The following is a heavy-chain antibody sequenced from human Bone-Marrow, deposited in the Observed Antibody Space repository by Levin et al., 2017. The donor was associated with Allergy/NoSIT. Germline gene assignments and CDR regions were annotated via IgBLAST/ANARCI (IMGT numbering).Heavy chain of an antibody. CDR2: MYYSGST. CDR3: ARHWGSFDY. CDR1: GGAIDSRGQY. V-gene: IGHV4-39*01. Sequence: SQTLSLTCTVSGGAIDSRGQYWGWIRQPPGKGLEWIGSMYYSGSTYYNPSLTSRVTISADTSKNQFSLNLSIVTAADTAVYYCARHWGSFDYWGQGTLVTVSS. J-gene: IGHJ4*02. D-gene: IGHD7-27*01.